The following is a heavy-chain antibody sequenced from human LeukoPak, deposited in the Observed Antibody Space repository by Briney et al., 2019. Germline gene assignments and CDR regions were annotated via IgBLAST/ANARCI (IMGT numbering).Heavy chain of an antibody. CDR2: ISSSSRDI. D-gene: IGHD2-15*01. CDR3: AESPYCSGGTCYSFWGY. J-gene: IGHJ4*02. V-gene: IGHV3-48*02. Sequence: GGSLRLSCAASGFTFSTSSMNWVRHAPGKGLEWVSYISSSSRDIFYADSVKGRFTISRDNAKNSLFLQMNSLRDDDTAVYYCAESPYCSGGTCYSFWGYWGQGTLVTVSS. CDR1: GFTFSTSS.